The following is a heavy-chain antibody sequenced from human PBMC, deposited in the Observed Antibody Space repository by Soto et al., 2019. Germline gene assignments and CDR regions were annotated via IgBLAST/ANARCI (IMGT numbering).Heavy chain of an antibody. Sequence: SSETLSLTCAVSGGSISSGGYSWSWIRQPPGKGLEWIGHIYHSGSTYYNPSLKTRVTISVDRSKNQFSLKLSSVTAADTALYYCARCVRCSSISCYGGPHQNRFDPWGQGTLATVPQ. CDR3: ARCVRCSSISCYGGPHQNRFDP. CDR2: IYHSGST. V-gene: IGHV4-30-2*01. J-gene: IGHJ5*02. CDR1: GGSISSGGYS. D-gene: IGHD2-2*01.